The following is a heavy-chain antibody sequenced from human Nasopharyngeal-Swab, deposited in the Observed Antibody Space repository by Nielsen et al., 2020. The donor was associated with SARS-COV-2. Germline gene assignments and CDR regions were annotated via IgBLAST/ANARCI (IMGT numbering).Heavy chain of an antibody. V-gene: IGHV4-34*01. CDR2: INHSGGT. CDR3: ARLGVLWSPTHWYFDL. J-gene: IGHJ2*01. D-gene: IGHD2-21*01. CDR1: GGSFSGYY. Sequence: SETLSLTCAVYGGSFSGYYWNWIRQSPGKGLEWIGEINHSGGTNYNPSLKSRVTISVDTSKNQYSLKLSSVTAADTAVYYWARLGVLWSPTHWYFDLWGRATLVTVSS.